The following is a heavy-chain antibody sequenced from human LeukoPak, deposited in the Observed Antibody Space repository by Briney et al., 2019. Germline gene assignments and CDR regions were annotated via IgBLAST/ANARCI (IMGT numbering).Heavy chain of an antibody. CDR2: IWYDGSNK. J-gene: IGHJ4*02. CDR3: AKDSWGWLVRTYYFDY. D-gene: IGHD6-19*01. Sequence: GGSLRLSCAASGFTFSSYGMHWVRQAPGKGLEWVAVIWYDGSNKYYADSVKGRFTISRDNSKNTLYLQMNSLRAEDTAVYYCAKDSWGWLVRTYYFDYWGQGTLVTVSS. V-gene: IGHV3-33*06. CDR1: GFTFSSYG.